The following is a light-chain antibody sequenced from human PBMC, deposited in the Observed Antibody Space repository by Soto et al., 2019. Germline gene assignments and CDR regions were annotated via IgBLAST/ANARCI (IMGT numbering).Light chain of an antibody. V-gene: IGLV2-14*01. CDR1: SSDIGGYNY. CDR3: SSYTSSISVL. Sequence: QSALTQPASVSGSPGQSITISCTGTSSDIGGYNYVSWYQQHPGKAPKLMIYEVTNRPSGVSNRFSGSQSGNTASLTISGLQAEDEAVYYCSSYTSSISVLFGGGTKLTVL. J-gene: IGLJ2*01. CDR2: EVT.